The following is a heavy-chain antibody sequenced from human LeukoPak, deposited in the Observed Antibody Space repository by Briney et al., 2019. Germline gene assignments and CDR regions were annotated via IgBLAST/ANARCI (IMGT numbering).Heavy chain of an antibody. CDR1: GGSISSGGYY. D-gene: IGHD6-25*01. V-gene: IGHV4-31*03. Sequence: SQTLSLTCTVSGGSISSGGYYWSWIRQHPGKGLEWIGCIYHSETTYYNPSLKSRITISVDTSKNQFSLKLSSVTAADTAVYFCARDRGGSYHYYGMDVWGQGTTVTVSS. CDR3: ARDRGGSYHYYGMDV. J-gene: IGHJ6*02. CDR2: IYHSETT.